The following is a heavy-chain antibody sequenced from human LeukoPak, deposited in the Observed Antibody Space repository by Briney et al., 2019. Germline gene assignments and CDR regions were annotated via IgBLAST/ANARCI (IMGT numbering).Heavy chain of an antibody. V-gene: IGHV3-23*01. Sequence: GGSLRLSCAASGFSFSSYAMSWVRQAPGKGPEWVSGISVSGGSTYYADSVKGRFTISRDNSKNTLFLQMNSLRAEDTAVYYCARDEVWGSFRYVDYWGQGTLVTVSS. J-gene: IGHJ4*02. CDR3: ARDEVWGSFRYVDY. CDR1: GFSFSSYA. D-gene: IGHD3-16*02. CDR2: ISVSGGST.